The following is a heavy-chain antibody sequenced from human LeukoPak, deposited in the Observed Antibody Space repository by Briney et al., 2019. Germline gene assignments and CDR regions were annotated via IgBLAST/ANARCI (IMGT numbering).Heavy chain of an antibody. D-gene: IGHD6-13*01. CDR2: SSYDEGHT. CDR1: GFTFSSYG. V-gene: IGHV3-30*18. CDR3: AKDGQLGGSSWFTLYFDY. Sequence: PGGSLRLSCAASGFTFSSYGMHWVRQAPGKGLEWLAVSSYDEGHTYYTDSVKGRFTISRDNSKNTLYLQMNSLRPEDTAVYYCAKDGQLGGSSWFTLYFDYWGQGTLVTVSS. J-gene: IGHJ4*02.